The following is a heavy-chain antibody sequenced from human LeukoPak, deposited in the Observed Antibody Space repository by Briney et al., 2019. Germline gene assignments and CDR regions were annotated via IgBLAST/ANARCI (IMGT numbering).Heavy chain of an antibody. V-gene: IGHV1-69*13. D-gene: IGHD5-24*01. J-gene: IGHJ6*02. Sequence: GASVKVSCKASGGTFSSYAINWVRQAPGQGLEWMGGIIPIFGTANYAQKFQGRVTITADESTSTAYMELSSLRSEDTAVYYCAGPGDGYMPLNDLYYYYGMDVWGQGTTVTVSS. CDR1: GGTFSSYA. CDR2: IIPIFGTA. CDR3: AGPGDGYMPLNDLYYYYGMDV.